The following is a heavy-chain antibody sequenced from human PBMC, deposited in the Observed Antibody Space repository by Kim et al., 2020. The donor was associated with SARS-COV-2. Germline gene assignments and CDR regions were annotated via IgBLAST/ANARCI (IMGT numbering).Heavy chain of an antibody. J-gene: IGHJ6*02. CDR3: ASTRRTPLGLYSYYYYYGVDV. CDR1: GGSFSGYY. V-gene: IGHV4-34*01. D-gene: IGHD2-2*02. CDR2: ISHSGST. Sequence: SETLSLTCAVYGGSFSGYYWSWIRQPPGKGLQWIGEISHSGSTNYNPSLKSRVTISVDTSKNQFSLELSSVTAADTAVYYCASTRRTPLGLYSYYYYYGVDVWGQGTTVTVSS.